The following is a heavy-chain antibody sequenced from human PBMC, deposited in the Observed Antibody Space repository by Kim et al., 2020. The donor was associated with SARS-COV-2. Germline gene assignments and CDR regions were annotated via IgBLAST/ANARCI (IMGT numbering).Heavy chain of an antibody. CDR3: ASPISDPIVVVPAAATPDYYYGMDV. D-gene: IGHD2-2*01. CDR1: GYTFTSYA. V-gene: IGHV7-4-1*02. CDR2: INTNTGNP. J-gene: IGHJ6*02. Sequence: ASVKVSCKASGYTFTSYAMNWVRQAPGQGLEWMGWINTNTGNPTYAQGFTGRFVFSLDTSVSTAYLQISSLKAEDTAVYYCASPISDPIVVVPAAATPDYYYGMDVWGQGTTVTVSS.